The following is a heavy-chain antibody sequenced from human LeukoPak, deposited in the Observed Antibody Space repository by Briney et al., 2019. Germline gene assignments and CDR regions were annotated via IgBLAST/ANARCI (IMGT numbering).Heavy chain of an antibody. CDR1: GGSISSYY. D-gene: IGHD6-13*01. V-gene: IGHV4-59*12. CDR3: ARGLGPGYSSSWTYYYYGMDV. J-gene: IGHJ6*02. CDR2: IYYSGST. Sequence: PSETLSLTCTVSGGSISSYYWSWIRQPPGKGLEWIGYIYYSGSTNYNPSLKSRVTISVDTSKNQFSLKLSSVTAADTAVYYCARGLGPGYSSSWTYYYYGMDVWGQGTTVTVSS.